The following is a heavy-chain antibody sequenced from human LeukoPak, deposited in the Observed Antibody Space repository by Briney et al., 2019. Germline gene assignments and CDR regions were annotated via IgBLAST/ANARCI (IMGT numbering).Heavy chain of an antibody. J-gene: IGHJ6*03. D-gene: IGHD3-22*01. CDR2: IYTSGST. CDR3: ARDPGGYYDSGRYYYYCMDV. Sequence: PSETLSLTCTVSGGSISSGSYYWRWIRQPAGKGLEWIGRIYTSGSTNYNPSLKSRVTISVDTSKNQFSLKLSSVTAADTAVHYCARDPGGYYDSGRYYYYCMDVWGKGTTVTVSS. V-gene: IGHV4-61*02. CDR1: GGSISSGSYY.